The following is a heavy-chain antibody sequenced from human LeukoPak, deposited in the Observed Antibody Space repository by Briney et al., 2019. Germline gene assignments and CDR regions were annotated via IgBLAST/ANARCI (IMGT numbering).Heavy chain of an antibody. V-gene: IGHV5-51*01. CDR2: IYPGDSDT. J-gene: IGHJ5*02. CDR3: ARREAVAGTFATYWFDP. D-gene: IGHD6-19*01. CDR1: GYSFTSYW. Sequence: GESLKISCKGSGYSFTSYWIGWVRQMPGKGLEWMGIIYPGDSDTRYSPSFQGQVTISADKSISTAYLRWSSLKASDTAMYYCARREAVAGTFATYWFDPWGQGTLVTVSS.